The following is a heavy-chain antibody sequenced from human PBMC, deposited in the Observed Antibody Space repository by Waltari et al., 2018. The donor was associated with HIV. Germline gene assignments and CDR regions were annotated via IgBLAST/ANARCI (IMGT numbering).Heavy chain of an antibody. J-gene: IGHJ6*02. CDR2: INHSGST. Sequence: QVQLQQWGAGLLKPSGTLSLTCAVYGGSFSGYYWSWIRQLPGKGLEWIGEINHSGSTNYNPSLKSRVTISVDTSKNQFSLKLSSVTAADTAVYYCARGLIVVVPAAPGGMDVWGQGTTVTVSS. CDR1: GGSFSGYY. CDR3: ARGLIVVVPAAPGGMDV. D-gene: IGHD2-2*01. V-gene: IGHV4-34*01.